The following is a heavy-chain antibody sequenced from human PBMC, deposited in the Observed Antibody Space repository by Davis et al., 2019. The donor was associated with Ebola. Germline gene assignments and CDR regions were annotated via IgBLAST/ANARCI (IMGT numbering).Heavy chain of an antibody. V-gene: IGHV3-21*04. CDR1: GFTFSSYS. Sequence: GESLKISCAASGFTFSSYSMNWVRQAPGKGLEWVSSISSSSSYIYYADSVKGRFTISRDNSKNTLYLQMNSLRAEDTAVYYCAKEFHSSGWFDYWGQGTLVTVSS. CDR3: AKEFHSSGWFDY. D-gene: IGHD6-19*01. CDR2: ISSSSSYI. J-gene: IGHJ4*02.